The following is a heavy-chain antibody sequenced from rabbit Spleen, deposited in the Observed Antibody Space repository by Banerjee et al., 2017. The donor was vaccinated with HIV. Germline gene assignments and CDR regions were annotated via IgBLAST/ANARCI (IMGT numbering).Heavy chain of an antibody. J-gene: IGHJ4*01. D-gene: IGHD1-1*01. CDR2: IDGVFGTT. Sequence: QLEESAGGLVQPGGSLKLSCKASGFTLSSYYMNWVRQAPGKGLEWIGYIDGVFGTTYYARWVNGRFTISSHNAQNTLYLQMNSLTAADTATYFCVRGASSSGYYSLWGPGTLVTVS. CDR3: VRGASSSGYYSL. CDR1: GFTLSSYY. V-gene: IGHV1S7*01.